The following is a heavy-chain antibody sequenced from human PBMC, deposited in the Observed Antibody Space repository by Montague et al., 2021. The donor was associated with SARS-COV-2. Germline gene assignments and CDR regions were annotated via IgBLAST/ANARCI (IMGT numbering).Heavy chain of an antibody. CDR3: ARGGWGAPGTGRLFDY. CDR1: GDSVSSNSAA. J-gene: IGHJ4*02. D-gene: IGHD3-10*01. V-gene: IGHV6-1*01. Sequence: ISGDSVSSNSAAWNWIRQSPSRGLEWLGRTYYRSKWYNDYAVSVKSRITINPDTSKNQFSLQLNSVTPEDTAVYYCARGGWGAPGTGRLFDYWGQGTLVTVSS. CDR2: TYYRSKWYN.